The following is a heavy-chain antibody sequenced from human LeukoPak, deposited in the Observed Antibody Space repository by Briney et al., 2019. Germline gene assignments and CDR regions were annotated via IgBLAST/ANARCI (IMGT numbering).Heavy chain of an antibody. Sequence: GGSLRLSCAASGFTFSSYSMNWVRQAPGKGLEWVSSISSSSSYIYYADSVKGRFTISRDNAKNSLYVQMNSLRAEDTAVYYCARSGITMIVVVFDYWGQGTLVTVSS. CDR1: GFTFSSYS. J-gene: IGHJ4*02. V-gene: IGHV3-21*01. D-gene: IGHD3-22*01. CDR3: ARSGITMIVVVFDY. CDR2: ISSSSSYI.